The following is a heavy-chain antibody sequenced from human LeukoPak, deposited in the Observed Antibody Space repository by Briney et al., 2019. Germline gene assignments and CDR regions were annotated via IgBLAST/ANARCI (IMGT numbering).Heavy chain of an antibody. J-gene: IGHJ3*02. V-gene: IGHV3-7*05. CDR2: IKQDGSEK. CDR1: GFTFSSYG. D-gene: IGHD1-26*01. Sequence: GRSLRLSCAASGFTFSSYGMHWVRQAPGKGLEWVANIKQDGSEKYYVDSVKGRFTISRDNAKNSLDLQMNSLRAEDTAVYYCARSGTYRNAAFDIWGQGTMVTVSS. CDR3: ARSGTYRNAAFDI.